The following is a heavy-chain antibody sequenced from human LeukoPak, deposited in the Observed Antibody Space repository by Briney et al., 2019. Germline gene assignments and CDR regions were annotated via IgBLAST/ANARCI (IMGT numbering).Heavy chain of an antibody. CDR2: IIPIFGTA. D-gene: IGHD3-10*01. CDR3: AIDPPSPLLLWFGELLAPPVY. Sequence: GSSVKVSCKASEGTFSSYAISWVRQAPGQGLEWMGGIIPIFGTANYAQKFQGRVTITADESTSTAYMELSSLRSEDTAVYYCAIDPPSPLLLWFGELLAPPVYWGQGTLVTVSS. J-gene: IGHJ4*02. CDR1: EGTFSSYA. V-gene: IGHV1-69*01.